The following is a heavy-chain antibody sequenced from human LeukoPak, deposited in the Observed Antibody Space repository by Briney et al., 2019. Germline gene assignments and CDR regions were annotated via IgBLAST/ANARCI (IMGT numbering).Heavy chain of an antibody. V-gene: IGHV3-23*01. D-gene: IGHD3-10*01. Sequence: PGGSLRLSCAASGFTFSSYGMSWVRQAPGKGLEWVSAISGSGGSTYYADSVEGRFTISRDNSKNTLYLQMNSLRAEDTAVYYCAKDRIRWFGELYFDYWGQGTLVTVSS. CDR3: AKDRIRWFGELYFDY. J-gene: IGHJ4*02. CDR1: GFTFSSYG. CDR2: ISGSGGST.